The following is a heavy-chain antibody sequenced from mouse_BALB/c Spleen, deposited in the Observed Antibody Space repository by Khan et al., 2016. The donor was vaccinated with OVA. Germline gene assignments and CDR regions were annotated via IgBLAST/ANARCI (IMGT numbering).Heavy chain of an antibody. J-gene: IGHJ2*01. CDR3: ARSVTMTTVVATDFDY. CDR2: ISYSGRT. V-gene: IGHV3-2*02. CDR1: GYSITSDYA. Sequence: EVQLQESGPGLVKPSQSLSLTCTVTGYSITSDYAWNWIRQFPGNKLEWMGYISYSGRTSYNPSLKSRISITRDTSKNHYVLQLKSVTTEDTATYYCARSVTMTTVVATDFDYWGQGTTLTVSS. D-gene: IGHD1-1*01.